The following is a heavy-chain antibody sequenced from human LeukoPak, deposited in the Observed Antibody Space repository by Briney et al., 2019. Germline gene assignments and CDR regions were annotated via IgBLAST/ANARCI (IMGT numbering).Heavy chain of an antibody. CDR3: ARGGRIAARTGYYYYMDV. V-gene: IGHV3-20*04. J-gene: IGHJ6*03. D-gene: IGHD6-6*01. Sequence: GGSLRLSCAASGFIFSNYAMSWVRQAPGKGLEWVSGINWNGGSTGYADSVKGRFTISRDNAKNSLYLQMNSLRAEDTALYYCARGGRIAARTGYYYYMDVWGKGTTVTVSS. CDR1: GFIFSNYA. CDR2: INWNGGST.